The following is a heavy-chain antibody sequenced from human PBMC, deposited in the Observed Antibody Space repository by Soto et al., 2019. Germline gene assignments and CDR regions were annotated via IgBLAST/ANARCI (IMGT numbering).Heavy chain of an antibody. CDR1: GFRFNIFG. D-gene: IGHD2-15*01. V-gene: IGHV3-30*04. J-gene: IGHJ4*02. CDR3: ATTDCSGGRWNPPFDS. Sequence: QEKLVEFGGGVVQPGRSLRLSCVASGFRFNIFGMTWVRQAPGKGLEWVAAISYGGEKKYYADSVKGRFTISRDNSENTLFLQMGSLSLEDTEFYHRATTDCSGGRWNPPFDSWGQGTLVTVSS. CDR2: ISYGGEKK.